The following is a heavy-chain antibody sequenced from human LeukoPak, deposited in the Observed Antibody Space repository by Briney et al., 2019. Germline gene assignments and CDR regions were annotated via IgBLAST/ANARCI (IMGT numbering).Heavy chain of an antibody. CDR1: GGSISSGGYY. V-gene: IGHV4-30-2*01. CDR2: IYHSGST. Sequence: SQTLSLTCTVSGGSISSGGYYWSWIRQHPGKGLEWIGYIYHSGSTYYNPSLKSRVTISVDRSKNQFSLKLSSVTAADTAVYYCARGSDILTGYPMGWFDPWGQGTLVTVSS. J-gene: IGHJ5*02. CDR3: ARGSDILTGYPMGWFDP. D-gene: IGHD3-9*01.